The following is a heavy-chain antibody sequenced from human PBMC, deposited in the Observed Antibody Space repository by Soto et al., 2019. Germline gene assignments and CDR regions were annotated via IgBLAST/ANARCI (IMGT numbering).Heavy chain of an antibody. Sequence: SETLSLTCTVSGGSISSSSYYWGWIRQPPGKGLEWIGSIYYSGSTYYNPSLKSRVTISVDTSKNQFSLKLISVTAADTAVYYCARLANYYDSSGPYYCYYGMDVWGQGTTVTVSS. J-gene: IGHJ6*02. D-gene: IGHD3-22*01. CDR1: GGSISSSSYY. V-gene: IGHV4-39*01. CDR2: IYYSGST. CDR3: ARLANYYDSSGPYYCYYGMDV.